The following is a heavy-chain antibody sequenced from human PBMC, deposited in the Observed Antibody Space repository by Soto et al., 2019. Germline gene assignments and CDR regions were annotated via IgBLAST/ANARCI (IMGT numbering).Heavy chain of an antibody. J-gene: IGHJ4*02. CDR3: ARPTNYYDSRGYYGY. Sequence: GGSLRLSCAASGFTFRSYSMNWVRQAPGKGLEWVSSISSSSSYIYYADSVKGRFTISRDNAKNSLYLQMNRLRAEDTAVYYCARPTNYYDSRGYYGYWRQGTLVTASS. CDR1: GFTFRSYS. D-gene: IGHD3-22*01. CDR2: ISSSSSYI. V-gene: IGHV3-21*01.